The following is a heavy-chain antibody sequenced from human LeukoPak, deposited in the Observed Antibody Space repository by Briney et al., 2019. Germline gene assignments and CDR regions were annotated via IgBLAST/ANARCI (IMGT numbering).Heavy chain of an antibody. Sequence: SETLSLTCTVSGDSISSGGHYWGWNRQTPGKRLEWIGNIYFSGDTSYNPSLKSRLTMSVDTSKNQLFLNLDSVTAADTAVYYCARDSGFWLYWGQGTLVTVSS. CDR2: IYFSGDT. D-gene: IGHD3-22*01. V-gene: IGHV4-39*07. CDR1: GDSISSGGHY. CDR3: ARDSGFWLY. J-gene: IGHJ4*02.